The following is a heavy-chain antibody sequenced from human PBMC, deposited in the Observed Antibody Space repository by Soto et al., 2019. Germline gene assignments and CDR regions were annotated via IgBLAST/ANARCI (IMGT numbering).Heavy chain of an antibody. CDR2: IYWDDDK. D-gene: IGHD6-13*01. Sequence: SGPTLVNPTQTLTLTCTFSGFSLTTSGVGVGWIRQPPGKALEWLALIYWDDDKRYSPSLRSRLTITKDASKNQVVLTVTNMDPVDTGTYCCAHRPSSSWSFDYWGQGTLVTVSS. J-gene: IGHJ4*02. V-gene: IGHV2-5*02. CDR1: GFSLTTSGVG. CDR3: AHRPSSSWSFDY.